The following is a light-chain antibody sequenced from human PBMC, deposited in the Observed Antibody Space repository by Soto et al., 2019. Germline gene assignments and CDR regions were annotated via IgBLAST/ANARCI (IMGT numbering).Light chain of an antibody. CDR1: SSDVGGYNY. CDR2: DVS. Sequence: QSALNQPASVSGSPGQLITISCTGTSSDVGGYNYVSWYQQHQGKAPKLLIYDVSNRPSGVSNRFSGSKSGNTASLTISVLQAEDEADYYCSSYTSSSTPVVFGGGTKVTVL. V-gene: IGLV2-14*01. J-gene: IGLJ2*01. CDR3: SSYTSSSTPVV.